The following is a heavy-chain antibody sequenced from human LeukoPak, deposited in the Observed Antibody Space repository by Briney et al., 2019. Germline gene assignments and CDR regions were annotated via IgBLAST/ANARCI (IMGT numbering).Heavy chain of an antibody. CDR2: ITWNRDNI. CDR1: GFTFDDYA. V-gene: IGHV3-9*01. Sequence: GGSLRLSCAASGFTFDDYAMHWVRQAPGKGLEWVSGITWNRDNIGYGDSVKGRFTISRDNAKNSLYLQMNSLRAEDTALYYCASSRYYYYGMDVWGQGTTVTVSS. D-gene: IGHD6-19*01. J-gene: IGHJ6*02. CDR3: ASSRYYYYGMDV.